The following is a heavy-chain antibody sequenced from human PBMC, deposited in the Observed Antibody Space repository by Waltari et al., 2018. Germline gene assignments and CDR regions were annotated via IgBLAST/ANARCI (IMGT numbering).Heavy chain of an antibody. CDR3: AKDPLLGGVRNYFEY. Sequence: QVDLVESGGGVIQPGGSLRLSCTTSAFTFSFYGMHWVRQAPGKGLEWVAFIRHDGSNNHYADSVRGRFSISRDDSKNTLYLQMNSLRPEDTAVYYCAKDPLLGGVRNYFEYWGRGTLVSVSS. D-gene: IGHD1-26*01. CDR1: AFTFSFYG. J-gene: IGHJ4*02. CDR2: IRHDGSNN. V-gene: IGHV3-30*02.